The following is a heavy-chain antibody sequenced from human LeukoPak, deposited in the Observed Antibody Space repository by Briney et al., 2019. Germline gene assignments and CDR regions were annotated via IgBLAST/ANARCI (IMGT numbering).Heavy chain of an antibody. CDR1: GFTFSSYE. D-gene: IGHD2-2*01. CDR3: ARDSAAAMVSRFYYYYGMDV. CDR2: ISSSGSTI. Sequence: PGGSLRLSCAASGFTFSSYEMNWVRQAPGKGLEWVSYISSSGSTIYYADSVKGRFTISRDNAKNSLYLQMNSLRAEDTAVYYCARDSAAAMVSRFYYYYGMDVWGKGTTATVSS. V-gene: IGHV3-48*03. J-gene: IGHJ6*04.